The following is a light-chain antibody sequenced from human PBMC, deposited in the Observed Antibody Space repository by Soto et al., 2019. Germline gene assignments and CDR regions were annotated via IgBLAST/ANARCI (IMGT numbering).Light chain of an antibody. Sequence: QSALTQPASVSGSPGQSITISCTGSTSDVGIYNYVSWYQQHPGKAPKLIIYQVTNRPSGVSNRFSGSKSGNTASLTISGLQAEDEADYYCSSYTGRTNYVFGTGTKVTVL. V-gene: IGLV2-14*01. CDR1: TSDVGIYNY. J-gene: IGLJ1*01. CDR3: SSYTGRTNYV. CDR2: QVT.